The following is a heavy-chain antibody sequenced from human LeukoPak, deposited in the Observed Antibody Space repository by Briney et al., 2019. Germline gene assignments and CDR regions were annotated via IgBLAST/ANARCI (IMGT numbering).Heavy chain of an antibody. J-gene: IGHJ5*02. D-gene: IGHD3-16*01. V-gene: IGHV3-23*01. CDR1: GFIFRNFG. CDR3: AKDNYGGVYAS. Sequence: GGSLRLSCAASGFIFRNFGMSWIRQAPGKGLEWVAHISDVVAHTWYADSVKGRFIISSYTYNNRVFLQMNSLRREGTSLYYCAKDNYGGVYASWGQGTLVTVSS. CDR2: ISDVVAHT.